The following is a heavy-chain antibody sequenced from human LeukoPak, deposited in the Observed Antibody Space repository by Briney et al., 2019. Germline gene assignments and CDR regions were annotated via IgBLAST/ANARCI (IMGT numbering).Heavy chain of an antibody. CDR1: SYTFTSYG. Sequence: ASVKVSCKASSYTFTSYGISWVRQAPGQGLEWMGWISAYNGNTNYAQKLQGRVTMTTDTSTSTAYMELRSLRSDDTAVYYCAREAAGTAWYYYYGMDVWGQGTTVTVSS. CDR3: AREAAGTAWYYYYGMDV. D-gene: IGHD6-13*01. J-gene: IGHJ6*02. CDR2: ISAYNGNT. V-gene: IGHV1-18*01.